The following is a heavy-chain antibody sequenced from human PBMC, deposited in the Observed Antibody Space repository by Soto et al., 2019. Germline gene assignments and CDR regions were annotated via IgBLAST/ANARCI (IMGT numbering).Heavy chain of an antibody. D-gene: IGHD5-12*01. CDR2: FSSSSSYI. J-gene: IGHJ3*02. CDR3: ARDSFGLVYSGYDLNAFDI. CDR1: GFTFSSYS. V-gene: IGHV3-21*01. Sequence: GGSLRLSCAASGFTFSSYSMNWVRQAPGKGLEWVSSFSSSSSYIYYADSVKGRFTISRDNAKNPLYLQMNSLRAEDTAVYYCARDSFGLVYSGYDLNAFDIWDQGTMVTVSS.